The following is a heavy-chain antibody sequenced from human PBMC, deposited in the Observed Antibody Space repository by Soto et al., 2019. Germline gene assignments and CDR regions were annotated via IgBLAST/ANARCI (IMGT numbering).Heavy chain of an antibody. CDR2: ISAYNGNT. CDR1: GYTFTSYG. Sequence: ASVKVSCKASGYTFTSYGISWVRQAPGQGLEWMGWISAYNGNTNYAQKLQGRVTMTTDTSMSTAYMELRSLRSDDTAVYYCARGGYDILTGYLNWFDPWGQGTLVTVSS. CDR3: ARGGYDILTGYLNWFDP. D-gene: IGHD3-9*01. V-gene: IGHV1-18*01. J-gene: IGHJ5*02.